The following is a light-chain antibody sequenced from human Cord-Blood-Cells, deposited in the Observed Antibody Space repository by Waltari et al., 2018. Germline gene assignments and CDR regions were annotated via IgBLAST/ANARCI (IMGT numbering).Light chain of an antibody. CDR2: LGS. Sequence: DIVMTQSPLSLPVTPGEPASISCRSSQSLLHSNGYNYLDWYLQKPGQSPHLLIYLGSNRASGVPDRFSGSGSGTDCTLKISRVEAEDVGVYYCMQALQTPPGTFGPGTKVDIK. CDR3: MQALQTPPGT. V-gene: IGKV2-28*01. CDR1: QSLLHSNGYNY. J-gene: IGKJ3*01.